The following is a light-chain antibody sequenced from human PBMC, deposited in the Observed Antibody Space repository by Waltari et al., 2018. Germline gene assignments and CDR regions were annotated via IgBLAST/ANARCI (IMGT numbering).Light chain of an antibody. CDR2: GAS. CDR1: PSVSSN. CDR3: QQYNNWPTWT. Sequence: EIVMTQSPATLSVSPGESATLSCRASPSVSSNLAWYQQKPGQAPRLRIYGASTRATGIPARVSGSGSGTEFTLTISSLQSEDFVVYYCQQYNNWPTWTFGQGTKVEIK. J-gene: IGKJ1*01. V-gene: IGKV3-15*01.